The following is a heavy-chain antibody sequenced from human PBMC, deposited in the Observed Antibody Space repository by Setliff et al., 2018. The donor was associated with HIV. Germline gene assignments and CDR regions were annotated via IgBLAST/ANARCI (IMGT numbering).Heavy chain of an antibody. J-gene: IGHJ4*02. Sequence: ASVKVSCKASGYTFNSYLVYWVRQAPGQRLEWMGWIHPGNDNREYSQRFQGKLTITRDTSASMVYMELNSLTCEDTAVYFCARFSSVYAAIDNWGPGTLVTVSS. CDR1: GYTFNSYL. CDR2: IHPGNDNR. V-gene: IGHV1-3*01. D-gene: IGHD2-2*01. CDR3: ARFSSVYAAIDN.